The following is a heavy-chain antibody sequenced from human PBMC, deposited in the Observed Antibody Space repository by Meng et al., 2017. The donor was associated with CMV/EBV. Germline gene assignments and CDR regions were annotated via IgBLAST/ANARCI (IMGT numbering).Heavy chain of an antibody. D-gene: IGHD3-9*01. Sequence: AAAQVSCKASGYTFTSYGISWVRQAPGQGLEWMGWISAYNGNTNYAQKLQGRVTMTTDTSTSTAYMDLRDLRFDGTAVYYCSRARFDDVLTGYLPQGDVYYYGMDVWGQGTTVTVSS. V-gene: IGHV1-18*01. CDR1: GYTFTSYG. CDR2: ISAYNGNT. J-gene: IGHJ6*02. CDR3: SRARFDDVLTGYLPQGDVYYYGMDV.